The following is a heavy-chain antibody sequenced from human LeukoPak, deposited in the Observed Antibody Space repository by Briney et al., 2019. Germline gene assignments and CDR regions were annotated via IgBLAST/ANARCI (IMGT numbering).Heavy chain of an antibody. J-gene: IGHJ4*02. CDR1: GFIVSSNY. CDR3: AKGAYYHGSGRYFDY. D-gene: IGHD3-10*01. CDR2: IYSGGSK. Sequence: GGSLRLSCAASGFIVSSNYMSWVRQAPGKGLEWVSVIYSGGSKYYADSVKGRFTISRDNSKNTLYLQMNSLRAEDTAVYYCAKGAYYHGSGRYFDYWGQGTLVTVSS. V-gene: IGHV3-53*01.